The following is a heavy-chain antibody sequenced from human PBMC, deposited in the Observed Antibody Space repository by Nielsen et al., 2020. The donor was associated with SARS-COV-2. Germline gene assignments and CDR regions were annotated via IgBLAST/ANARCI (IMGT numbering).Heavy chain of an antibody. CDR1: GFTFSTST. D-gene: IGHD3-10*01. V-gene: IGHV3-48*02. Sequence: GGSLRLSCAASGFTFSTSTMSWVRQAPGKGLEWISSISGRSTKIYYADSVKGRFTISRDNAKNSLYLQMNSLRDEDTAVYYCAKGGGDYWGQGTLVTVSS. CDR3: AKGGGDY. CDR2: ISGRSTKI. J-gene: IGHJ4*02.